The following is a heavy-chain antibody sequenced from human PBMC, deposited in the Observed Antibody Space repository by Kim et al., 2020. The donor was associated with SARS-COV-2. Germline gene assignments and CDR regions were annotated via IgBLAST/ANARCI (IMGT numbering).Heavy chain of an antibody. D-gene: IGHD3-9*01. Sequence: GGSLRLSCTSSGFTLGDYAMGWFRQAPGKGLEWLGFIRNKAYGDTTEYAASVKGRFSISKDDSKNIAYLQMNSLQTEDTGVYYCSRSAVLAGFYPRFFDSWGQGTLVTVSS. J-gene: IGHJ4*02. CDR1: GFTLGDYA. V-gene: IGHV3-49*03. CDR2: IRNKAYGDTT. CDR3: SRSAVLAGFYPRFFDS.